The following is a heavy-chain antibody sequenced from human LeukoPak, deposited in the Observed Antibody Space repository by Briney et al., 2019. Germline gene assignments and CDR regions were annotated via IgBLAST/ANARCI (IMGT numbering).Heavy chain of an antibody. J-gene: IGHJ4*02. CDR3: GRWEPGRRYFDY. CDR1: GFTFSSYG. D-gene: IGHD1-26*01. V-gene: IGHV3-33*01. CDR2: IWYDGSNK. Sequence: GGFLRLSCAASGFTFSSYGMHWVRQAPGKGLEWVAVIWYDGSNKYYADSVKGRFTISRDNSKNTLYLQMNSLRAEDTAVYYCGRWEPGRRYFDYWGQGTLVTVSS.